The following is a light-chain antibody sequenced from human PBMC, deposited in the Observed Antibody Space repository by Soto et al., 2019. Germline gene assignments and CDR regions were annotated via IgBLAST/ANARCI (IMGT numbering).Light chain of an antibody. J-gene: IGKJ5*01. CDR2: GAS. CDR3: QQYNNWPST. Sequence: IVLTQSPGTLSLSPGERATLSCRSSQSVSSSYLAWYQQKPGQAPRLLIYGASSRATGIPDRFSGSGSGTDCTLTISSLQSEDVAVYYCQQYNNWPSTLGQGTRLEIK. V-gene: IGKV3-20*01. CDR1: QSVSSSY.